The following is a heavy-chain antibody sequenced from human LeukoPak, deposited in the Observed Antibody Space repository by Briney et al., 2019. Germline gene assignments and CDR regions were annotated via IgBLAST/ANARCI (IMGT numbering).Heavy chain of an antibody. V-gene: IGHV3-49*03. D-gene: IGHD3-3*01. CDR2: IRSKGSGGTI. Sequence: SLRLSCTASGFTFADYALSWFPQAPGKGLEWVGFIRSKGSGGTIEYAASVKGRSTLSRDDSKSIVSLQMNSLQSEDTAVYYCVKGLTRADSWGQGTLVTVSS. CDR3: VKGLTRADS. J-gene: IGHJ4*02. CDR1: GFTFADYA.